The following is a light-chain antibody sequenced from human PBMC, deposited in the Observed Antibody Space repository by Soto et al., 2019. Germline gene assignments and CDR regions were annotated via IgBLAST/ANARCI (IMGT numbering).Light chain of an antibody. Sequence: DIQMTQSPSSLSASVGDTVTITCRAAESISRRLNWYQQKPGRAPDLLIYAASTLQNGVPSRFTGSGSGTEFTLTITGLQLEDFATYYCQQDYSTLATFGQGTRLEI. CDR3: QQDYSTLAT. CDR1: ESISRR. CDR2: AAS. J-gene: IGKJ5*01. V-gene: IGKV1-39*01.